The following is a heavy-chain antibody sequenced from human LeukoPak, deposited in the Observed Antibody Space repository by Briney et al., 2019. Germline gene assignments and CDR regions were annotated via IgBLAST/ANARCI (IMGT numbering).Heavy chain of an antibody. J-gene: IGHJ4*02. CDR3: AGSYYFDY. CDR2: ISYDGSNK. Sequence: GGSLRLSCAASGFTFSSYAMHWVRQAPGKGLEWVAVISYDGSNKYYADSVKGRFTISRDNSKNTLYLQMNSLRAEDTAVYCCAGSYYFDYWGQGTLVTVSS. V-gene: IGHV3-30-3*01. CDR1: GFTFSSYA.